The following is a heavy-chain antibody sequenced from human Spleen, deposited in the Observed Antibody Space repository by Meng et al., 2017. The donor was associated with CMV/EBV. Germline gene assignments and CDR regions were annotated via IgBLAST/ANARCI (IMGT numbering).Heavy chain of an antibody. CDR2: IYYTGST. CDR1: GGSGRGGSYY. D-gene: IGHD1-7*01. J-gene: IGHJ5*02. Sequence: VSGGSGRGGSYYWGWVRQPPGKGREWIGSIYYTGSTYYNPSLKSRVTISVDTSRNQFSLKLSSVTAADTALYYCARPYNWNYDWFDPWGQGTLVTVSS. V-gene: IGHV4-39*01. CDR3: ARPYNWNYDWFDP.